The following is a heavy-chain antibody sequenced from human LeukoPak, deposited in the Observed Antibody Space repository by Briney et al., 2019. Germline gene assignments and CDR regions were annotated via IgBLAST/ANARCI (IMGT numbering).Heavy chain of an antibody. V-gene: IGHV4-59*08. J-gene: IGHJ3*02. CDR3: ARLLRPGGRKGDAFDI. D-gene: IGHD1-26*01. CDR1: GGSISGHH. Sequence: TSETPSLTCTVSGGSISGHHWTWIRQPPGTGLEWIGYFYDSGDFNYNPSLKSRVTIWMDMSNNQFSLTMSSVTAADTAMYYCARLLRPGGRKGDAFDIWGQGTLVTVSS. CDR2: FYDSGDF.